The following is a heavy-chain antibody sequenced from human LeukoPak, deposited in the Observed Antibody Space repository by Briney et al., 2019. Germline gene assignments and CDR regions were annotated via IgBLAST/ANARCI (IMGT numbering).Heavy chain of an antibody. CDR3: ARVSELLGDAFDI. J-gene: IGHJ3*02. CDR2: IYHSRST. Sequence: TLSLTCAVSGGSISSGGYSWSWIRQPPGKGLEWIGYIYHSRSTYYNPSLKSRVTISVDRSKNQFSLKLSSVTAADTAVYYCARVSELLGDAFDIWGQGTMVTVSS. V-gene: IGHV4-30-2*01. D-gene: IGHD2-15*01. CDR1: GGSISSGGYS.